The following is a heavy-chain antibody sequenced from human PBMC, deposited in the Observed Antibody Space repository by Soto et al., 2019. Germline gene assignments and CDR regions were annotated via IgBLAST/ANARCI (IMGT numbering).Heavy chain of an antibody. CDR1: GYTLTSYG. CDR2: ISPYNGNT. CDR3: ARAYFDFWSGYSPFDY. D-gene: IGHD3-3*01. J-gene: IGHJ4*02. V-gene: IGHV1-18*01. Sequence: QVQLVQSRAEVKKPGASVKVSCKASGYTLTSYGISWVRQAPGQGLEWVGWISPYNGNTNYAQKLQDRVTLTTDTSTSTAYMELRSLRPDDTAVYYCARAYFDFWSGYSPFDYWGQGTLVTVSS.